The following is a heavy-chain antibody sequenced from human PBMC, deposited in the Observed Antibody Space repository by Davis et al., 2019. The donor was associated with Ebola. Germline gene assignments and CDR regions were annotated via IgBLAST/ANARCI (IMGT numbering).Heavy chain of an antibody. CDR2: IFPDDSDA. Sequence: GESLKISCTGSGYGFTNYWIGWVRPIPRKGLEWMGSIFPDDSDATYSPSFQGQVTFSVDKSIRTAYLHWNSLKASDTATYYCARQGTTSWDSWGQGTLVTVS. CDR3: ARQGTTSWDS. J-gene: IGHJ4*02. CDR1: GYGFTNYW. D-gene: IGHD2-2*01. V-gene: IGHV5-51*01.